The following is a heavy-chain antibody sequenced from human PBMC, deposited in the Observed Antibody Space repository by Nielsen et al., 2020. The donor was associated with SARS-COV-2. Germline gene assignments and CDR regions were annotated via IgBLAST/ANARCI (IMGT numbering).Heavy chain of an antibody. CDR2: IKQDGSEK. CDR3: AKDILWPGSGWYYLLSG. Sequence: GESLKISCAASGFTFDDYGMSWVRQAPGKGLEWVANIKQDGSEKYYVDSVKGRFTISRDNAKNSLYLQMNSLRAEDTALYYCAKDILWPGSGWYYLLSGWGQGTLVTVSS. J-gene: IGHJ4*02. CDR1: GFTFDDYG. V-gene: IGHV3-7*03. D-gene: IGHD6-19*01.